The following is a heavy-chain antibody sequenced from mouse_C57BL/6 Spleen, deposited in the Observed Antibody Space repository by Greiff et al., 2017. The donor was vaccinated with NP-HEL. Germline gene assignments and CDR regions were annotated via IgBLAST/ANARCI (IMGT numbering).Heavy chain of an antibody. CDR1: GYTFTSYW. CDR3: ARLLDYFDY. V-gene: IGHV1-64*01. D-gene: IGHD2-12*01. Sequence: QVHVKQPGAELVKPGASVKLSCKASGYTFTSYWMHWVKQRPGQGLEWIGMIHPNSGSTNYNEKFKSKATLTVDKSSSTAYMQLSSLTSEDSAVYYCARLLDYFDYWGQGTTLTVSS. J-gene: IGHJ2*01. CDR2: IHPNSGST.